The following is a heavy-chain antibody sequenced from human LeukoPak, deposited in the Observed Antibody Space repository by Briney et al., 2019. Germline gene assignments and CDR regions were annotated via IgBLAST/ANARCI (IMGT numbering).Heavy chain of an antibody. V-gene: IGHV1-46*01. CDR1: GYTFTSYY. CDR2: INPSGGST. CDR3: ARDLGGGFIAAAGTIDY. D-gene: IGHD6-13*01. Sequence: ASVKVSCKASGYTFTSYYMHWVRQAPGQGLEWMGIINPSGGSTGYAQKFQGRVTMTRDTSTSTVYMELSSLRSEDTAVSYCARDLGGGFIAAAGTIDYWGQGTLVTVSS. J-gene: IGHJ4*02.